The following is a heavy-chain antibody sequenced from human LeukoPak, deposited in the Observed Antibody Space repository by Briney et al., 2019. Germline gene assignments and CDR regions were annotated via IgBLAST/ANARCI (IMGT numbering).Heavy chain of an antibody. CDR2: DGNT. J-gene: IGHJ4*03. CDR3: ARGVEPLAANSMAF. Sequence: DGNTKYAESVQGRVTISGDKSMNTLYLQRISLSPADTAMYYCARGVEPLAANSMAFWGQGTLVTVSS. V-gene: IGHV3-53*01. D-gene: IGHD1-14*01.